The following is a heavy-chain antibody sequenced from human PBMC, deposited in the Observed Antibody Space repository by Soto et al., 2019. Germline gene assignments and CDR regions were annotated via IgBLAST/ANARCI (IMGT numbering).Heavy chain of an antibody. Sequence: SETLSLTCTVSGGSISSGGYYWSWIRQHPGKGLEWIGYIYYSGSTYYNPSLKSRVPISVDTSKNQFSLKLSSVTAADTAVYYCARGRWVRGVIMKYNWFDPWGQGTLVTVSS. D-gene: IGHD3-10*01. V-gene: IGHV4-31*03. CDR2: IYYSGST. CDR1: GGSISSGGYY. J-gene: IGHJ5*02. CDR3: ARGRWVRGVIMKYNWFDP.